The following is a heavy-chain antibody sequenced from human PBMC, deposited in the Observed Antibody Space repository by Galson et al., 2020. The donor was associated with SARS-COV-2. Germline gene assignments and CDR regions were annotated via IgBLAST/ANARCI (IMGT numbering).Heavy chain of an antibody. D-gene: IGHD1-7*01. Sequence: SETLSLTCTVSGGSINNYYWSWIRQPPGKGMEWIGYIYFSGNTKYNPFFKSRVTISIDTSKNQFSLNLTSVTAADTAVYYCARGTGELWGQGTLVTVSS. V-gene: IGHV4-59*13. J-gene: IGHJ4*02. CDR3: ARGTGEL. CDR1: GGSINNYY. CDR2: IYFSGNT.